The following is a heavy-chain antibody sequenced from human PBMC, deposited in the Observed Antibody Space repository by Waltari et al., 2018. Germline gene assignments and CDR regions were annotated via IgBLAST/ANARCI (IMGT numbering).Heavy chain of an antibody. CDR1: GGSISSYS. CDR3: ASLDYDFWSGYYPYWYFDL. D-gene: IGHD3-3*01. J-gene: IGHJ2*01. CDR2: IYYSGST. V-gene: IGHV4-59*01. Sequence: QVQLQESGPGLVKPSETLSLTCTVSGGSISSYSWSWIRHPPGKGLEWIGYIYYSGSTNYNPSLKSRVTISVDTSKNQFSLKLSSVTAADTAVYYCASLDYDFWSGYYPYWYFDLWGRGTLVTVSS.